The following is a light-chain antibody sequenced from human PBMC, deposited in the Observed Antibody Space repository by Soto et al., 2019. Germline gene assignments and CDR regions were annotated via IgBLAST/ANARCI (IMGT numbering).Light chain of an antibody. Sequence: EIVLTQSPGTLALSPGERATLSCRASQSVNNNYLTWYQQKRGQAPRLLIHGASSRATGIPDRFSGSGSGTDFTLTFSRLEPEDFAVYYCQQYGSSPFTFGPGTKVGIK. CDR3: QQYGSSPFT. CDR2: GAS. J-gene: IGKJ3*01. V-gene: IGKV3-20*01. CDR1: QSVNNNY.